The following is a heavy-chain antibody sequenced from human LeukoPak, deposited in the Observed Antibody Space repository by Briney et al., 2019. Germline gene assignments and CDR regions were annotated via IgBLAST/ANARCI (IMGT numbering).Heavy chain of an antibody. CDR3: AKARGATVNDPGDY. CDR1: GGTFSSYA. Sequence: ASVKVSCKASGGTFSSYAISWVRQAPGQGLEWMGGIIPIFGTANYAQKFQGRVTITTDESTSTAYMELSSLRVEDTALYYCAKARGATVNDPGDYWGQGALVTVSS. V-gene: IGHV1-69*05. J-gene: IGHJ4*02. D-gene: IGHD1-26*01. CDR2: IIPIFGTA.